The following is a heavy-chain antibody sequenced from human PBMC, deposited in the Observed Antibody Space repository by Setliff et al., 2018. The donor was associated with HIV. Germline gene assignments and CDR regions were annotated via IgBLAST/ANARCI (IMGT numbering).Heavy chain of an antibody. D-gene: IGHD5-18*01. V-gene: IGHV4-34*01. CDR2: INHSGST. CDR1: GGSLSDYY. Sequence: SETLSLTCGVYGGSLSDYYWNWIRQPPGKGLEWIAEINHSGSTNYNPSLKSRATISVDTSQNQLSLKLSSVTAADTAMYYCARYDGYKVSFDDWGPGTLVTVSS. CDR3: ARYDGYKVSFDD. J-gene: IGHJ4*02.